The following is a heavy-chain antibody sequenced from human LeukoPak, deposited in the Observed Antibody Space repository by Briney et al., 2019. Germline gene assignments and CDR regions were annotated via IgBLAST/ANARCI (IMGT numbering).Heavy chain of an antibody. CDR1: GFTFDEYA. D-gene: IGHD6-13*01. CDR3: VKGRSGIASAVDC. CDR2: ISWNSDTM. V-gene: IGHV3-9*01. Sequence: GGSLRLSCAASGFTFDEYAMHWVRQAPGKGLEWVSGISWNSDTMAYADPVKGRFTISRDNAKNSLYLQMNSLRAEDSALYYCVKGRSGIASAVDCWGQGTLVTVSS. J-gene: IGHJ4*02.